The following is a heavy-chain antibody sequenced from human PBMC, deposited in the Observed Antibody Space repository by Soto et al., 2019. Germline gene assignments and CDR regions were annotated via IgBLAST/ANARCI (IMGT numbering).Heavy chain of an antibody. D-gene: IGHD3-22*01. J-gene: IGHJ4*02. CDR3: ARGVWHDSSGYEFDY. CDR2: IIPIFGTA. Sequence: GPSVKVSCKASGGTFSSYAISWVRQAPGQGLEWMGGIIPIFGTANYAQKFQGRVTITADESTSTAYMELSSLRPEDTAVYYCARGVWHDSSGYEFDYWGQGTLVTVSS. V-gene: IGHV1-69*13. CDR1: GGTFSSYA.